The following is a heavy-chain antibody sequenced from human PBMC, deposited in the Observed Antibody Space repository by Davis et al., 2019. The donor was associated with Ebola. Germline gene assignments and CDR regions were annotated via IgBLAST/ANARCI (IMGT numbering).Heavy chain of an antibody. CDR2: ITWDGGST. CDR3: ARATHFDY. Sequence: GGSLRLSCAASGFTFDDYAMHWVRQAPGKGLEWVSLITWDGGSTYYADSVKGRFTISRDNSKHSLFLQMNSLRAEDTAVYYCARATHFDYWGQGTLVTVSS. CDR1: GFTFDDYA. V-gene: IGHV3-43D*03. J-gene: IGHJ4*02.